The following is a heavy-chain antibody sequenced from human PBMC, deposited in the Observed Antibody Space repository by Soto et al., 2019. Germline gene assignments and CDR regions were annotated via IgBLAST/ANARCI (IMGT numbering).Heavy chain of an antibody. V-gene: IGHV2-26*01. J-gene: IGHJ4*02. Sequence: QVTLKESGPVLVKPTETLTLTCTVSGFSLSNARMGVSWIRQPPGKALEWLAHLFSNDEKSYSTSLKSRLTISKATSKSQVVLTMTNMDPVDTATYYCARITSPYYDSSGYYRHFDYWGQGTLVTVSS. CDR1: GFSLSNARMG. CDR3: ARITSPYYDSSGYYRHFDY. D-gene: IGHD3-22*01. CDR2: LFSNDEK.